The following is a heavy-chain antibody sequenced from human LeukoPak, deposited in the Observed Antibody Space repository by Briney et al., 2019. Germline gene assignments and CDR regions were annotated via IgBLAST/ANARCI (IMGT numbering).Heavy chain of an antibody. Sequence: SETLSLTCTVSGGSISSSNYFWGWIRQPPGKGLEWIGSIYYSGSTNYNPSLKSRVTISVDTSKNQFSLKLSSVTAADTAVYYCARPARIAAAYHAFDIWGQGTMVTVSS. CDR3: ARPARIAAAYHAFDI. CDR1: GGSISSSNYF. D-gene: IGHD6-13*01. CDR2: IYYSGST. V-gene: IGHV4-39*01. J-gene: IGHJ3*02.